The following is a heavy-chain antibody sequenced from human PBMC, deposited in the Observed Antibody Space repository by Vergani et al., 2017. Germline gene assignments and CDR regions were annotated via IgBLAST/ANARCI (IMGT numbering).Heavy chain of an antibody. CDR3: AKDMRPYYFGTGTYIDG. J-gene: IGHJ6*01. D-gene: IGHD3-10*01. Sequence: QVQLVESGGGVVQPGRSLRLSCAASGFTFSSYGMHWVRQAPGKGLEWVAVISYDGSNKYYADSVKGRFTISRDNSKTTLYLQMNSLRAEDTAVYYCAKDMRPYYFGTGTYIDGWG. CDR2: ISYDGSNK. CDR1: GFTFSSYG. V-gene: IGHV3-30*18.